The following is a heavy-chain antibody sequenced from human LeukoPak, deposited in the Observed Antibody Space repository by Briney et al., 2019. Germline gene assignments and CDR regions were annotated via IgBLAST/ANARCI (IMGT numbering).Heavy chain of an antibody. V-gene: IGHV4-4*07. J-gene: IGHJ3*02. CDR3: VRGPAPTRYCSSISCYRGAIDI. CDR2: IYASGST. CDR1: GGSISSYF. Sequence: SETLSLTCNVSGGSISSYFWSWIRQPAGKGLEWIGRIYASGSTYYNPSLKSRVTMSVDTSKNQFSLRLSSVTAADTAVYYCVRGPAPTRYCSSISCYRGAIDIWGQGTVITVSS. D-gene: IGHD2-2*01.